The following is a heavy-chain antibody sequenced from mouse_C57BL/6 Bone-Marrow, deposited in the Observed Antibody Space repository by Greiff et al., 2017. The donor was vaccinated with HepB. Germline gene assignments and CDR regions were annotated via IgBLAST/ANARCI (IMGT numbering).Heavy chain of an antibody. CDR2: IYPGGGYT. D-gene: IGHD1-1*01. CDR1: GYTFTNYW. V-gene: IGHV1-63*01. CDR3: ARTYYYGSGY. J-gene: IGHJ2*01. Sequence: QVQLKQSGAELVRPGTSVKMSCKASGYTFTNYWIGWAKQRPGHGLEWIGDIYPGGGYTNYNEKFKGKATLTADKSSSTAYMQFSSLTSEDSAIYYCARTYYYGSGYWGQGTTLTVSS.